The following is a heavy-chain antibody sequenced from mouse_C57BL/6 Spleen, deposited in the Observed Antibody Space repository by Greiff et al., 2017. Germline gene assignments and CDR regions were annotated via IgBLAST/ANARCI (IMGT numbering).Heavy chain of an antibody. CDR2: IDPSDSYT. Sequence: QVQLQQPGAELVRPGTSVKLSCKASGYTFTSYWMHWVKQRPGQGLEWIGVIDPSDSYTNYNQKFKGKATLTVDTSSSTAYMQLSSLTSEDSAVYYCARSYSNSEVDYWGQGTTLTVSS. D-gene: IGHD2-5*01. V-gene: IGHV1-59*01. J-gene: IGHJ2*01. CDR1: GYTFTSYW. CDR3: ARSYSNSEVDY.